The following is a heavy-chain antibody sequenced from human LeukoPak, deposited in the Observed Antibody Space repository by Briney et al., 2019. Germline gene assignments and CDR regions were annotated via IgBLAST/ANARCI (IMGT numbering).Heavy chain of an antibody. CDR3: AKESWFGEPSLDH. V-gene: IGHV3-23*01. CDR2: INARATSP. Sequence: PGGSLRLSCAASGFTFSSYAMSWVRQAPGKGLEWLASINARATSPYYADSVKGRFAISRDNSENTLHLQMTSLRADDTAVYYCAKESWFGEPSLDHWGQGALVTVSA. J-gene: IGHJ4*02. D-gene: IGHD3-10*01. CDR1: GFTFSSYA.